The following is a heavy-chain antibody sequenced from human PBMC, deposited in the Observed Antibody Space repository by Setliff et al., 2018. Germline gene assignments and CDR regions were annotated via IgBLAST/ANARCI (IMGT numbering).Heavy chain of an antibody. V-gene: IGHV4-61*02. CDR1: GDSINSRTNY. CDR3: ARDRTYYASGTYTRWFDY. Sequence: SETLSLTCTVSGDSINSRTNYWSWIRQPAGKGPEWIGRIYASWSTNYNPSLKSRVTVSVDTSMNQFSLNLNSVTAADTAVYYCARDRTYYASGTYTRWFDYWGQGTLVTVSS. J-gene: IGHJ4*02. CDR2: IYASWST. D-gene: IGHD3-10*01.